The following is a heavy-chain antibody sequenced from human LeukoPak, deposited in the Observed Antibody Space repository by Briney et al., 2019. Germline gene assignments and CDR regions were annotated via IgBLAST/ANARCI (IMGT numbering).Heavy chain of an antibody. D-gene: IGHD3-16*02. CDR2: INHSGST. CDR3: SAITFGGVIVIDY. CDR1: GGSFSGYY. J-gene: IGHJ4*02. Sequence: SETLSLTCAVYGGSFSGYYWSWLRQPPGKGRAWIGEINHSGSTNFNTSLKSRVPISVDTSKNQSSLRLSAVTAADTAVYYFSAITFGGVIVIDYWGQGTLVTGSS. V-gene: IGHV4-34*01.